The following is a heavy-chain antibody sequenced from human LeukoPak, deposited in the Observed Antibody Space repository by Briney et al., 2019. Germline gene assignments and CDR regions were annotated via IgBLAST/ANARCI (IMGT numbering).Heavy chain of an antibody. CDR1: GGTFSSYA. J-gene: IGHJ3*02. Sequence: GASVKVSCKASGGTFSSYAISWVRQAPGQGLEWMGGIIPIFGTANYAQKFQGRVTITTDESTSTAYMELSSLRSEDTAVYYCARMRITIFGVVITRVDAFDIWSQGTMVTVSS. CDR2: IIPIFGTA. V-gene: IGHV1-69*05. CDR3: ARMRITIFGVVITRVDAFDI. D-gene: IGHD3-3*01.